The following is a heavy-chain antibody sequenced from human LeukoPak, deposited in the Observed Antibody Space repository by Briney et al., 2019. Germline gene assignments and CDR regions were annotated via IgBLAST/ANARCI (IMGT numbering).Heavy chain of an antibody. Sequence: SETLSLTCAVYGGSFSGYYWSWIRQPPGKGLEWIGEINHSGSTNYNPSLKSRVTLSVDTSKNQFSLKLSSVTAADTAVYYCASALVAAAIYYYGMDVWGQGTTVTVSS. V-gene: IGHV4-34*01. CDR2: INHSGST. J-gene: IGHJ6*02. CDR1: GGSFSGYY. D-gene: IGHD2-15*01. CDR3: ASALVAAAIYYYGMDV.